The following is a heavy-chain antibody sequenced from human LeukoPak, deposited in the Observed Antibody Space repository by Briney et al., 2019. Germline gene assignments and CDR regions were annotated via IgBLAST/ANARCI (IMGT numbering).Heavy chain of an antibody. J-gene: IGHJ5*02. CDR2: IYYSGST. CDR1: GGSISSSSYY. V-gene: IGHV4-39*01. Sequence: SETLSLTCTVSGGSISSSSYYWGWIRQPPGKGLEWIGSIYYSGSTYYNPSLKSRVTISVDTSKNQFSLKLSSVTAADTAVYYCARQGSGRILRFLEWLPASWFDPWGQGTLVTVSS. D-gene: IGHD3-3*01. CDR3: ARQGSGRILRFLEWLPASWFDP.